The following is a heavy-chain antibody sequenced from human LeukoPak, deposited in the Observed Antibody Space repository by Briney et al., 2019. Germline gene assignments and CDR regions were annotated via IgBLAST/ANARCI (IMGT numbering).Heavy chain of an antibody. D-gene: IGHD6-13*01. CDR2: IKQDGSEK. CDR3: ARDSTQQSRRSGSYYYYGMAV. CDR1: GGSISSGDYY. V-gene: IGHV3-7*05. J-gene: IGHJ6*02. Sequence: ETLSLTCTVSGGSISSGDYYWSWIRQAPGKGLEWVANIKQDGSEKYYVDSVKGRFTISRDNAKNSLYLQMNSLRAEDTAVYYCARDSTQQSRRSGSYYYYGMAVWGQGTTVTVSS.